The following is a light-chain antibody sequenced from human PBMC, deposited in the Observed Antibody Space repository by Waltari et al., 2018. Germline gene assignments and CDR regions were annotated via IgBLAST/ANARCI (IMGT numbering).Light chain of an antibody. CDR1: SGHSSYA. Sequence: QLVLTQSPSASASLGASVKLTCTLSSGHSSYAIAWHQQQPEKGPRYSMKVNSDGSHTKGDGIPDRFSGSSSGAERYLTISSLQSEDEADYYCQTWGTGIGVFGGGTQLTVL. CDR2: VNSDGSH. CDR3: QTWGTGIGV. V-gene: IGLV4-69*02. J-gene: IGLJ7*01.